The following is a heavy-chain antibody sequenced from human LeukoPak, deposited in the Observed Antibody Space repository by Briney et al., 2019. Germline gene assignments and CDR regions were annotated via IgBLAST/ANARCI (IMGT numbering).Heavy chain of an antibody. D-gene: IGHD3-9*01. J-gene: IGHJ4*02. CDR1: GFTFSDYY. V-gene: IGHV3-11*04. CDR2: ISSSGSTI. CDR3: ARDWNDWPGPYFDY. Sequence: GGSLRLSCAASGFTFSDYYMSWIRQAPGKGLEWVSYISSSGSTIYYADSVKGRFTVSRDNAKNSLYLQMNSLRAEDTAVYYCARDWNDWPGPYFDYWGQGTLVTVSS.